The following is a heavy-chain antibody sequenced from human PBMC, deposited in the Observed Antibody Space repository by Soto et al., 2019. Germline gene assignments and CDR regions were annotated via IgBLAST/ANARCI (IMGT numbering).Heavy chain of an antibody. J-gene: IGHJ4*02. Sequence: GGSLRLSCAASGFTFSSYGMHWVRQAPGKGLEWVAVIWYDGSNKYYADSVKGRFTISRDNSKNTLYLQMNSLRAEDTAVDYCARGDSNSWSDFWGQGTLVTFSS. CDR1: GFTFSSYG. D-gene: IGHD6-13*01. CDR2: IWYDGSNK. V-gene: IGHV3-33*01. CDR3: ARGDSNSWSDF.